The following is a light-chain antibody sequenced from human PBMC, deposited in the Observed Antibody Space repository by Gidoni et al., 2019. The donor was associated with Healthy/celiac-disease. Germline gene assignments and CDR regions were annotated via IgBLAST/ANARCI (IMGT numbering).Light chain of an antibody. J-gene: IGLJ1*01. Sequence: QSALTQPASVSGYPGQSITISCTGTSSDVGGYNYVSWYQQHPGKAPKLMIYEVSNRPSGVSNRFSGSKSGNTASLTISGLQAEDEADYYCSSYTSSSTPYVFETGTKVTVL. CDR3: SSYTSSSTPYV. V-gene: IGLV2-14*01. CDR1: SSDVGGYNY. CDR2: EVS.